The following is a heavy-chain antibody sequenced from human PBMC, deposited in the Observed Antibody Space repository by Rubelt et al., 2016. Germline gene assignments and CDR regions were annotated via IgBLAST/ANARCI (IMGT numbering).Heavy chain of an antibody. CDR3: AKDYAAAAGMNAFDY. Sequence: RLSCAASGFTFSSYAMHWVRQAPGKGLEWVSVIYSGGSTYYADSVKGRFTISRDNSKNTLYLQMNSLRAEDTAVYYCAKDYAAAAGMNAFDYWGQGTLVTVST. D-gene: IGHD6-13*01. CDR2: IYSGGST. CDR1: GFTFSSYA. J-gene: IGHJ4*02. V-gene: IGHV3-NL1*01.